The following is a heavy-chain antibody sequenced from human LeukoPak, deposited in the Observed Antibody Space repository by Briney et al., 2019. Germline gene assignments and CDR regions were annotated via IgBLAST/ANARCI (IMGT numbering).Heavy chain of an antibody. D-gene: IGHD3-22*01. CDR2: ISGSSNDI. CDR1: GFSFCGYN. Sequence: GGSLRLSCAASGFSFCGYNMSWIRQAPGKGREWVSYISGSSNDINYADSVKGRLTVSRDNTKNSLFLQMNSLRAEDTAVYYCASFLSSGYYQTWYDPWGQGTLVTVSS. J-gene: IGHJ5*02. CDR3: ASFLSSGYYQTWYDP. V-gene: IGHV3-11*06.